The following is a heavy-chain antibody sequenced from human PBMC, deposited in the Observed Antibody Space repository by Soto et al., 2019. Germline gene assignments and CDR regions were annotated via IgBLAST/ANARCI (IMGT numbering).Heavy chain of an antibody. V-gene: IGHV3-30*04. J-gene: IGHJ5*02. CDR3: ARDLQACTDNVNWFVP. CDR1: GFSISRSA. D-gene: IGHD1-1*01. Sequence: QVQLVESGGGVVQPGRSLKLSCAASGFSISRSAMHWVRQAPGKGLEWVAVIAYDGSTRWYADSENGRFTHSRDNSKTTIYLEMSSLRGEDTAVYYCARDLQACTDNVNWFVPWGQGTLVTVSS. CDR2: IAYDGSTR.